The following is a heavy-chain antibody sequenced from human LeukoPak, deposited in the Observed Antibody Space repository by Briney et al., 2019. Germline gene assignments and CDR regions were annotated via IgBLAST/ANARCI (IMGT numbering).Heavy chain of an antibody. V-gene: IGHV3-48*04. CDR2: ISSHGTTM. Sequence: GGSLRLSCAASGFTFSGYSMNWVRQAPGKGLEWVSYISSHGTTMYYPDSVKGRFTVSRDNAKNSLYLQMNSLRAEDTAVYYCARSQDYYTSGPSPFVYYFDYWGQGTLVTVSS. CDR3: ARSQDYYTSGPSPFVYYFDY. D-gene: IGHD3-10*01. J-gene: IGHJ4*02. CDR1: GFTFSGYS.